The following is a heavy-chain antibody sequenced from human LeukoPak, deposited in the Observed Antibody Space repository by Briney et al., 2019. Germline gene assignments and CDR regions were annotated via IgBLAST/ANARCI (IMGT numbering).Heavy chain of an antibody. D-gene: IGHD2-21*02. CDR1: GSTFSDYY. Sequence: GGSLRLSCAASGSTFSDYYMSWIRQAPGKGLEWVSYISSSGSTIYYADSVKGRFTISRDNSKNTLYLQMNSLRAEDTAVYYCARVSRWGPADYWGQGTLVTVSS. V-gene: IGHV3-11*01. CDR3: ARVSRWGPADY. CDR2: ISSSGSTI. J-gene: IGHJ4*02.